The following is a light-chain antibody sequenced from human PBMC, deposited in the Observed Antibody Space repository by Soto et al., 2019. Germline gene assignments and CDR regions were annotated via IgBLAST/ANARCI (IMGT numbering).Light chain of an antibody. CDR1: QTALYSSNNKNY. CDR2: WAS. V-gene: IGKV4-1*01. J-gene: IGKJ4*01. CDR3: QQYYSTPLT. Sequence: DIVMTQSPHSLAVSLDWGDTLNSEYSQTALYSSNNKNYLAWYQQKPGQPPKLLIYWASTRESGVPDRFSGSGSGTDFTLTISSLQAEDVAVYYCQQYYSTPLTFGGGTKVDI.